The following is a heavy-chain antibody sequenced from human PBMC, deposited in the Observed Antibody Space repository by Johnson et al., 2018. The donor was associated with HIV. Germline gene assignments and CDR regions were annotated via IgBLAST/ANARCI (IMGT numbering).Heavy chain of an antibody. CDR3: AGAGSGSDDAFDI. CDR2: ISSSGGTI. V-gene: IGHV3-11*04. J-gene: IGHJ3*02. D-gene: IGHD6-25*01. CDR1: GFTFSDYY. Sequence: QVQLVESGGGVVQPGRSLRLSCAASGFTFSDYYMSWIRQTPGKGLEWVSYISSSGGTIYYADSVKGRFSISRDNAKNSLYLQMNSLRSEETAVYDCAGAGSGSDDAFDIWGQGTMVTVSS.